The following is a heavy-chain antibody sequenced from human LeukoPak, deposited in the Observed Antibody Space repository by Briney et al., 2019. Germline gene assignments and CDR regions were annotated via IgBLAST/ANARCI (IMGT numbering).Heavy chain of an antibody. CDR3: ARDQYQVY. CDR2: ISSSSSYI. J-gene: IGHJ4*02. V-gene: IGHV3-21*01. CDR1: GFTFSSYS. Sequence: GGSLRLSCAASGFTFSSYSMNWVRQAPGKGLEWVSSISSSSSYIYYEDSVKGRFTISRDNAKNSLYLQMNSLRAEDTAVYYCARDQYQVYWGQGTLVTVSS. D-gene: IGHD4-11*01.